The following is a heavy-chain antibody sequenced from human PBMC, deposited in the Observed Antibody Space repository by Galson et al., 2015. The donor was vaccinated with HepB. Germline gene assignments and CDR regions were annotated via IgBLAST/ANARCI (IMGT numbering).Heavy chain of an antibody. D-gene: IGHD5-12*01. J-gene: IGHJ3*02. CDR1: GFTFSDYY. CDR2: ISSSSSYT. V-gene: IGHV3-11*06. Sequence: SLRLSCAASGFTFSDYYMSWIRQAPGKGLEWVSYISSSSSYTNYADSVKGRFTISRDNAKNSLYLQMNSLRAEDTAVYYCASLVYSGYSDAFDIWGQGTIVTVSS. CDR3: ASLVYSGYSDAFDI.